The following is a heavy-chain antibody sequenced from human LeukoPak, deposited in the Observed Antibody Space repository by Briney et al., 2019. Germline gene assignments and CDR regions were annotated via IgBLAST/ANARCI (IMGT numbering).Heavy chain of an antibody. V-gene: IGHV4-59*01. CDR3: ARETRIAAAGIHYYYYMDA. CDR1: GGSISSYY. J-gene: IGHJ6*03. D-gene: IGHD6-13*01. Sequence: SETLSLTCTVSGGSISSYYWSWIRQPPGKGLEWIGYIYYSGSTNYNPSLKSRVTISVDTSKNQFSLKLSSVTAADTAVYYYARETRIAAAGIHYYYYMDAWGKGTTVTISS. CDR2: IYYSGST.